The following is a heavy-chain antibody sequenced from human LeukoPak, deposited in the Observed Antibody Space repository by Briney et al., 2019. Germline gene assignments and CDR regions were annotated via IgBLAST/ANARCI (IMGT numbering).Heavy chain of an antibody. CDR2: IYYSGST. V-gene: IGHV4-39*07. CDR1: GGSISSTSYY. CDR3: ARVDSSGYRGPY. J-gene: IGHJ4*02. Sequence: SETLSLTCTVSGGSISSTSYYWGWIRQPPGKGLEWIGNIYYSGSTYYNPSLKSRVTISVATSKNQFSLKLSSVTAADTAVYYCARVDSSGYRGPYWGQGTLVTVSS. D-gene: IGHD3-22*01.